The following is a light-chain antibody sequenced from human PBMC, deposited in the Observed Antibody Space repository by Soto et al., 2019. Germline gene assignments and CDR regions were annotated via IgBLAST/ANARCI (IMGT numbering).Light chain of an antibody. Sequence: DIQMTQSPSSLSASVGDRVTITCQASQDIGNYLNWYKQKPGKAPKLLIYDASNSETGVPSRFSGSGSGTDFTFTISSLQPEDVATYYCQQYNNVPITFAQGTRLEIK. V-gene: IGKV1-33*01. CDR3: QQYNNVPIT. CDR1: QDIGNY. CDR2: DAS. J-gene: IGKJ5*01.